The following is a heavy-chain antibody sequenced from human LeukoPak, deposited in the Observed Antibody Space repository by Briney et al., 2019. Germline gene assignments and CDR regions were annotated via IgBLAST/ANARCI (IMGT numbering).Heavy chain of an antibody. J-gene: IGHJ4*02. Sequence: GGSLRLSCAASGFTFSSYGMHWVRQAPGKGLEWVAVIWYDGSNKYYADSVKGRFTISRDNSKNTLYLQMNSLRAVDTAVYYCARDAVYSSSWQYYWGQGTLVTVSS. D-gene: IGHD6-13*01. CDR3: ARDAVYSSSWQYY. CDR1: GFTFSSYG. V-gene: IGHV3-33*01. CDR2: IWYDGSNK.